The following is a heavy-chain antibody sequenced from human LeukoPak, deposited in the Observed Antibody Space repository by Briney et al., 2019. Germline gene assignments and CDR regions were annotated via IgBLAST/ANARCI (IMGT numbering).Heavy chain of an antibody. Sequence: GGSLRLSCAASGFTFSSYAMHWVRQAPGKGLEWVAVISYDGSNKYYADSVRGRFTISRDNSENTLYLQMNSLRAEDTAVYYCARHRREFSYRDAFDIWGQGTMVTVSS. CDR2: ISYDGSNK. CDR1: GFTFSSYA. V-gene: IGHV3-30-3*01. CDR3: ARHRREFSYRDAFDI. J-gene: IGHJ3*02. D-gene: IGHD3-16*02.